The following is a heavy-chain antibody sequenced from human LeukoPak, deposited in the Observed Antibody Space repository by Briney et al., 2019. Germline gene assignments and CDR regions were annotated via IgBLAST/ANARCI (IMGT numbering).Heavy chain of an antibody. V-gene: IGHV1-2*02. CDR2: INPISGVA. D-gene: IGHD6-25*01. CDR1: GYNFNGFY. Sequence: ASVKVSCETSGYNFNGFYMHWVRQAPGQGLEWMGWINPISGVAIYAQKFQGRVTTTRDTSISTAYMELINLRSDDTAIYYCARDIAAGTPRAFDIWGQGAMVTVSS. CDR3: ARDIAAGTPRAFDI. J-gene: IGHJ3*02.